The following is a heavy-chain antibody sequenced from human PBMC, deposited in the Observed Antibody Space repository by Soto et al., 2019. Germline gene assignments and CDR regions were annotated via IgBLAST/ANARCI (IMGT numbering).Heavy chain of an antibody. Sequence: EVQLLESGGGVVQPGGSLRLSCAASGFSFSTFEMSWVRQAPGRGLEWVSFISDDSSRTYYADAVKGRFTISRDNSKYTLYSQMNSLTAEDTAVYACVKGGWLDFWGQGTLVTVSS. CDR2: ISDDSSRT. CDR1: GFSFSTFE. J-gene: IGHJ5*01. V-gene: IGHV3-23*01. D-gene: IGHD3-16*01. CDR3: VKGGWLDF.